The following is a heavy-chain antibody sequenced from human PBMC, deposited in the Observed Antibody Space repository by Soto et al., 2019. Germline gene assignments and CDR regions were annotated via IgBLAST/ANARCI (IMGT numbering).Heavy chain of an antibody. CDR1: GGSISSGGYY. CDR3: ARLTRYSYGIDY. Sequence: QVQLQESGPGLVKPSQTLSLTRTVSGGSISSGGYYWSWIRQHPGKGLEWIGYIYYSGSTYYNPSLKSRVTISVDTSKNQFSLKLSSVTAADTAVYYCARLTRYSYGIDYWGQGTLVTVSS. CDR2: IYYSGST. D-gene: IGHD5-18*01. J-gene: IGHJ4*02. V-gene: IGHV4-31*03.